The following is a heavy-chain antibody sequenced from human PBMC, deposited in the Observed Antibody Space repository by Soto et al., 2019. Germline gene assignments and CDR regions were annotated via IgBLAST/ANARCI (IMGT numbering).Heavy chain of an antibody. D-gene: IGHD4-17*01. V-gene: IGHV4-34*01. CDR1: GGSFSDYK. Sequence: QVQLRQWGAGLLKPSETLSLTCVVSGGSFSDYKWTWIRQSPEKGLEWIGETRQNGDTNSKPSLRSRLTMSLDTSKNQFSLHLSSVTSADTAVYFCAGGPDYGDYDAWGQGTLVTVSS. CDR3: AGGPDYGDYDA. J-gene: IGHJ5*02. CDR2: TRQNGDT.